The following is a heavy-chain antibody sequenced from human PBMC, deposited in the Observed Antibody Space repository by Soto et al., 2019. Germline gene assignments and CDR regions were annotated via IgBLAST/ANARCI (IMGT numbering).Heavy chain of an antibody. J-gene: IGHJ4*02. CDR1: GYTFTSYD. D-gene: IGHD3-10*01. CDR3: ARGIRHYYGSGSYHYYFDY. Sequence: ASVKVSCKASGYTFTSYDINWVRQATGQGLEWMGWMNPNSGNTGYAQKFKGRGTMTRKTSISTAYMEMSSLRSEDTAVYYCARGIRHYYGSGSYHYYFDYWGQGTLVTVSS. V-gene: IGHV1-8*01. CDR2: MNPNSGNT.